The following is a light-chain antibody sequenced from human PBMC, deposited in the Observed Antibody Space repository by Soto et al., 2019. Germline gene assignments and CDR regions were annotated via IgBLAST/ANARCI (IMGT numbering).Light chain of an antibody. CDR1: QSVGSL. V-gene: IGKV1-5*01. Sequence: IQMTQSTSTLSASVGDRVTITCRATQSVGSLLAWYQQKPGKAPKLLIYDASSLQRGVPSRFSGSGSGTEFTLTIGSLQPEDFATYYCQQLNSYLTFGGGTKVDIK. CDR3: QQLNSYLT. J-gene: IGKJ4*01. CDR2: DAS.